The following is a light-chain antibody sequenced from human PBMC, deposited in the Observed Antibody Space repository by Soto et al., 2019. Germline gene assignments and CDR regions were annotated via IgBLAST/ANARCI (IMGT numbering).Light chain of an antibody. Sequence: DIVMTQSPGSLALSLGERATISCKSSQNILYRSNNKNSLAWYQQKPGQPPKLLIYWASTRESGVPDRFSGSGSGTNFTLTISSLQAEDVAVYYCQQYYTTPWTFGQGTKVDIK. CDR3: QQYYTTPWT. CDR2: WAS. V-gene: IGKV4-1*01. J-gene: IGKJ1*01. CDR1: QNILYRSNNKNS.